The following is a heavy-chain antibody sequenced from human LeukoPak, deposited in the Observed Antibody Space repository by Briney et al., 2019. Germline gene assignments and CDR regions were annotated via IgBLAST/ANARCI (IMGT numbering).Heavy chain of an antibody. D-gene: IGHD4-17*01. CDR1: GSSISSGGYY. J-gene: IGHJ4*02. CDR3: ARYYGHFDY. Sequence: SEPLSLTCTVSGSSISSGGYYWSWIRKHPGKGLEWIGYIYYSGSTYYNPSLKSRVTISVDTSKDQFSLKLSSVTAADTAVYYCARYYGHFDYWGQGTLVTVSS. V-gene: IGHV4-31*03. CDR2: IYYSGST.